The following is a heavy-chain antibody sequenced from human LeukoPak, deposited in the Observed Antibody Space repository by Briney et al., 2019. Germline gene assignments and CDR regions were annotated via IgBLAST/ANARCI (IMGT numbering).Heavy chain of an antibody. CDR3: AKDGGLWVSAHWGDS. D-gene: IGHD7-27*01. Sequence: GGSLRLSCAAPGFTFSSYTMSWVRQAPGKGLEWVSTITTSDGNTYYADSVKGRFTVSRDNSKNTLFLQMNSLRAEDTAVYYCAKDGGLWVSAHWGDSWGRGTLVTVSS. CDR2: ITTSDGNT. J-gene: IGHJ4*02. CDR1: GFTFSSYT. V-gene: IGHV3-23*01.